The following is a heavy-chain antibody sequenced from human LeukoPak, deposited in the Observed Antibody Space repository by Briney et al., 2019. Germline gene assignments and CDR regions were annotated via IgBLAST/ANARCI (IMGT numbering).Heavy chain of an antibody. CDR3: ARDMITFGGVMGWYFDL. D-gene: IGHD3-16*01. CDR1: GGSISSGSYY. V-gene: IGHV4-61*02. Sequence: SETLSLTCTVSGGSISSGSYYWSWIRQPAGKGLEWIGRIDTSGSTNYNPSLKSRVTISVDTSKNQFSLKLSSVTAADTAVYYCARDMITFGGVMGWYFDLWGRGTLVTVSS. J-gene: IGHJ2*01. CDR2: IDTSGST.